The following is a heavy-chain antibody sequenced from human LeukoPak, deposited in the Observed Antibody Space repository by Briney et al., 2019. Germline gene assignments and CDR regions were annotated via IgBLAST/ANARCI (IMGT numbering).Heavy chain of an antibody. CDR1: GFTFSSYW. D-gene: IGHD5-12*01. V-gene: IGHV3-74*01. J-gene: IGHJ4*02. Sequence: GGSLRLSCAASGFTFSSYWRHWVRQAPGKGLVWVSRINSDGRSTSYADSVKVRFTISRDTAKITLYLQMNSLRAEDTAFYYCASGYSGYGVGYWGQGTLVTVSS. CDR2: INSDGRST. CDR3: ASGYSGYGVGY.